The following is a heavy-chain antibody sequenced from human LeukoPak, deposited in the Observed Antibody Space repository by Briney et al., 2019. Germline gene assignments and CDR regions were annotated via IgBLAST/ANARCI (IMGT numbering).Heavy chain of an antibody. J-gene: IGHJ5*02. D-gene: IGHD5-18*01. CDR1: GFTFSSHG. V-gene: IGHV3-33*06. CDR3: AKDLSYGSNWFDP. CDR2: IWYDGSKK. Sequence: PGGSLRLSCAASGFTFSSHGMHWVRQAPGKGLGWVALIWYDGSKKNYADSVKGRFTISRDDSKSTLYLQINSLRAEDTAVYYCAKDLSYGSNWFDPWGQGTLVTVSS.